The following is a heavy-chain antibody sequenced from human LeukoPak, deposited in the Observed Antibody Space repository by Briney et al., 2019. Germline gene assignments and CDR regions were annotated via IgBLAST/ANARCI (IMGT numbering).Heavy chain of an antibody. CDR3: ARSEINDYMRF. D-gene: IGHD4-11*01. Sequence: SETLSRTCTVSGYSIANVYQWAWIRQSPGKRLEWIGSNYQGGSTYDNLSLKTRLTMYMDTSKNQFDLKMRAVTAADTAIYYCARSEINDYMRFWGQGILVTVSS. CDR1: GYSIANVYQ. J-gene: IGHJ4*02. V-gene: IGHV4-38-2*02. CDR2: NYQGGST.